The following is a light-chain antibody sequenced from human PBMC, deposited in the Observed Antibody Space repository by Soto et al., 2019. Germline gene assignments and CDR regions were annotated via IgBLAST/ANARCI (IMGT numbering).Light chain of an antibody. Sequence: EIVLTHSPGTLSLSPGERATLSCRSSQSVSSNYLAWYQQTPGQAPRLLIYGVSSRAAGIPDRFSGSGSGTDFTLTINSLEPEDFAVYYCQQHFNGPITFGQGTRLEIK. J-gene: IGKJ5*01. V-gene: IGKV3D-20*02. CDR2: GVS. CDR1: QSVSSNY. CDR3: QQHFNGPIT.